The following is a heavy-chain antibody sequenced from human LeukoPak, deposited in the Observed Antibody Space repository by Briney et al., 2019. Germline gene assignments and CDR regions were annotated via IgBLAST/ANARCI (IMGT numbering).Heavy chain of an antibody. Sequence: GGSLRLSCAGSGFNFNSYWMSWVRQAPGKGLECVANIKQDGSEIYFVDPVKSRFTISRDNAKSSLYLQMNSLRGEDTAVYYCARARYGSGGYFFDFWGQGTLVTVSS. CDR2: IKQDGSEI. CDR1: GFNFNSYW. D-gene: IGHD3-10*01. J-gene: IGHJ4*02. V-gene: IGHV3-7*04. CDR3: ARARYGSGGYFFDF.